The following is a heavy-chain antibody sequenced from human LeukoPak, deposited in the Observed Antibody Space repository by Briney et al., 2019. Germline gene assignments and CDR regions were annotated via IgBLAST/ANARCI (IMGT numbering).Heavy chain of an antibody. D-gene: IGHD3-16*02. Sequence: GGSLRLSFAASALTLSSYSMNCVRQAPGNGLELVLSISSSSSYIYYADSVTGRFTISRDSAMNSVSLQINSLRAEDTAVYYCVVQITYGELSDPDFWGQGILVTVSS. J-gene: IGHJ4*02. V-gene: IGHV3-21*01. CDR3: VVQITYGELSDPDF. CDR2: ISSSSSYI. CDR1: ALTLSSYS.